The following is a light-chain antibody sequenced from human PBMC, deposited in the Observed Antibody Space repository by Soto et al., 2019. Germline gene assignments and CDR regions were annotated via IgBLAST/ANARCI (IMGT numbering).Light chain of an antibody. CDR1: QSVTNDY. CDR2: GAS. Sequence: EIVLTQSPGTLSLSPGERATLSCRASQSVTNDYLAWYQQKPGQAPRLLIYGASNRATGIPDRFSGSGSGTDFTLPISRMEPEDFAVYHCQQYGSSSTFGGGTKVEIK. J-gene: IGKJ4*01. CDR3: QQYGSSST. V-gene: IGKV3-20*01.